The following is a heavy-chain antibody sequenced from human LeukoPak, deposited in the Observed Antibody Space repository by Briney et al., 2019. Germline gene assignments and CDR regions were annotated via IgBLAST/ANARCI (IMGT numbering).Heavy chain of an antibody. Sequence: SVKVSCKASGGTFSSYAISWVRQAPGQGLEWMGGIIPIFGTANYAQKFQGRVTITTDESTSTAYMEQSSLRSEDTAVYYCARDLVLWDYCSSTSCPSVNWFGPWGQGTLVTVSS. D-gene: IGHD2-2*01. V-gene: IGHV1-69*05. CDR3: ARDLVLWDYCSSTSCPSVNWFGP. CDR1: GGTFSSYA. J-gene: IGHJ5*02. CDR2: IIPIFGTA.